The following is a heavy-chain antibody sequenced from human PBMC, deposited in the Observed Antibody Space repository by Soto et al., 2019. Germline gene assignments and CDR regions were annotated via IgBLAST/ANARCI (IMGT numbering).Heavy chain of an antibody. CDR2: IWYDGSNK. V-gene: IGHV3-33*01. CDR1: GFTFSSYG. CDR3: ARDGGDYDFWNGYYFDY. Sequence: QVQLVESRGGVVQPGRSLRLSCAASGFTFSSYGMHWVRQAPGKGLEWVAVIWYDGSNKFYADSVKGRFTISRDNSKNTLYLQLNSLRAEDTTVYYCARDGGDYDFWNGYYFDYWGQGTLVTVSS. J-gene: IGHJ4*02. D-gene: IGHD3-3*01.